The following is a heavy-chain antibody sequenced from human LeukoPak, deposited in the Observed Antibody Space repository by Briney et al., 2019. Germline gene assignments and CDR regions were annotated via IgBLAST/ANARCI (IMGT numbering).Heavy chain of an antibody. V-gene: IGHV1-69*04. CDR1: GGTFSSYA. CDR2: IIPILGIA. Sequence: GASVKVSCKASGGTFSSYAISWVRQAPGQGLEWMGRIIPILGIANYAQKFQGRVTITADKSTSTAYMELSSLRSEDTAVYYCASPTPHTRHDYGDHPNAFDIWGQGTMVTVSS. J-gene: IGHJ3*02. CDR3: ASPTPHTRHDYGDHPNAFDI. D-gene: IGHD4-17*01.